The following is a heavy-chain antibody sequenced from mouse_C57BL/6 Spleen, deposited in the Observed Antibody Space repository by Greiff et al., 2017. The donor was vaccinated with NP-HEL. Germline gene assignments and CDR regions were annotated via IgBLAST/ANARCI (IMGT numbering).Heavy chain of an antibody. Sequence: EVHLVESGGDLVKPGGSLKLSCAASGFTFSSYGMSWVRQTPDKRLEWVATISSGGSYTYYPDSVKGRFTISRDNAKNTLYLQMSSLKSEDTAMYYCARGLNYGSSYEAMDYWGQGTSVTVSS. D-gene: IGHD1-1*01. CDR1: GFTFSSYG. J-gene: IGHJ4*01. CDR3: ARGLNYGSSYEAMDY. CDR2: ISSGGSYT. V-gene: IGHV5-6*01.